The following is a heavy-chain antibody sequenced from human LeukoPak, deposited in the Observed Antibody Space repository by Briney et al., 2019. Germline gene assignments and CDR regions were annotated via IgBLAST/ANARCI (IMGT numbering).Heavy chain of an antibody. D-gene: IGHD2-2*01. V-gene: IGHV4-4*02. CDR3: ARGQDIVVVPAAIWFDP. CDR2: IYHSGST. Sequence: PSGTLSLTCAVSGGSISSSNWWSWVRQPPGKGLEWIGEIYHSGSTNYNPSLKSRVTISVDKPKNQFSLKLSSVTAADTAVYYCARGQDIVVVPAAIWFDPWGQGTLVTVSS. J-gene: IGHJ5*02. CDR1: GGSISSSNW.